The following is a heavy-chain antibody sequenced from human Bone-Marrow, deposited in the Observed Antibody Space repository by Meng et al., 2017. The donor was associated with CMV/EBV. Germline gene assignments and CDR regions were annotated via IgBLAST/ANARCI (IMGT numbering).Heavy chain of an antibody. V-gene: IGHV3-23*01. J-gene: IGHJ4*02. Sequence: GESLKISCAASGFTFDDYAMSWVRQAPGKGLEWVSAISGSGGSTYDADSVKGRFTISRDNSKNTLYLQMNSLRAEDTAVYYCAKVFCGGGSTSGCSQPYDPFDYWGQGTLVTVSS. CDR1: GFTFDDYA. CDR2: ISGSGGST. CDR3: AKVFCGGGSTSGCSQPYDPFDY. D-gene: IGHD2-21*01.